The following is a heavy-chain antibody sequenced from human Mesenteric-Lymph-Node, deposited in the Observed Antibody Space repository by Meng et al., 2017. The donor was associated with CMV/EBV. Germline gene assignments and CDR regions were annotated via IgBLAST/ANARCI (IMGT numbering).Heavy chain of an antibody. CDR3: ARGRAVAYDY. CDR1: GYTFNFYG. CDR2: ISAYNGNT. D-gene: IGHD6-19*01. V-gene: IGHV1-18*01. Sequence: ASVKVSCKTSGYTFNFYGVSWVRQAPGQGLEWMGWISAYNGNTNYAQKLQGRVTMTTDTSTSTAYMELRSLRSDDTAVYYCARGRAVAYDYWGQGTLVTVSS. J-gene: IGHJ4*02.